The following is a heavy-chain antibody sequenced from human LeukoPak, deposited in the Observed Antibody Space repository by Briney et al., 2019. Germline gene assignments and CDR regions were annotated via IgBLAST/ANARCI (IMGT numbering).Heavy chain of an antibody. V-gene: IGHV3-33*01. CDR3: ARDLDYDSSGSQGYNWFDP. D-gene: IGHD3-22*01. J-gene: IGHJ5*02. CDR2: IWYDGSNK. CDR1: GFTFSGYP. Sequence: PGGSLRLSCAASGFTFSGYPIHWVRQAPGKGLEWVAVIWYDGSNKYYADSVKGRFTISRDNSKNTLYLQMNSLRAEDTAVYYCARDLDYDSSGSQGYNWFDPWGQGTLVTVSS.